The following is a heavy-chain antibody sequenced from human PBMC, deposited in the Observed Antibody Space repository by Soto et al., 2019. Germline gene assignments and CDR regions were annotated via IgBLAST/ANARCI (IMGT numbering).Heavy chain of an antibody. CDR1: GYTFTGYY. CDR2: INPNSGGT. Sequence: ASVKVSCKASGYTFTGYYMHWVRQAPGQGLEWMGWINPNSGGTNYAQKFQGWVTMTRDTSISTAYMELSRLRSDDTAVYYCARDFRLYYYGSGSYYTPRGYYYYGMDVWGQGTTVTVS. V-gene: IGHV1-2*04. J-gene: IGHJ6*02. D-gene: IGHD3-10*01. CDR3: ARDFRLYYYGSGSYYTPRGYYYYGMDV.